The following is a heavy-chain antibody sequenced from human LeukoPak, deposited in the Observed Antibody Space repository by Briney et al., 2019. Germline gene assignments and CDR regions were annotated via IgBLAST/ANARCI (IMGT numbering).Heavy chain of an antibody. CDR1: GYTFTGHY. J-gene: IGHJ4*02. Sequence: GASVKVSCKTSGYTFTGHYMHWVRQAPGQGLEWMGWINPNSGGTYYAQKFQGRVTMTRDTSISTAYMELSRLRSDDTAVYYCTIAARPIWFDYWGQGTLVTVS. CDR3: TIAARPIWFDY. V-gene: IGHV1-2*02. CDR2: INPNSGGT. D-gene: IGHD6-6*01.